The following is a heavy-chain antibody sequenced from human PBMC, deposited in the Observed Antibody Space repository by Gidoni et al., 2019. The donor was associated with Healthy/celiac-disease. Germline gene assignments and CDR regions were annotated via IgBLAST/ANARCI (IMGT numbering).Heavy chain of an antibody. CDR3: ATISPGYCSSTSCYDY. V-gene: IGHV1-24*01. J-gene: IGHJ4*02. Sequence: QVQLVQSGAAVKKPGASVKVSCKVSGYTLTELSMHWVRQAPGKGLEWMGGFDPEDGETIYAQKFQGRVTMTEDTSTDTAYMELSSLRSEDTAVYYCATISPGYCSSTSCYDYWGQGTLVTVSS. CDR1: GYTLTELS. CDR2: FDPEDGET. D-gene: IGHD2-2*01.